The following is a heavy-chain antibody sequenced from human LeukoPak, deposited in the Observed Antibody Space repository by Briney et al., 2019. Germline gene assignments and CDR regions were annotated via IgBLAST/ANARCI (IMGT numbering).Heavy chain of an antibody. CDR2: INPNSGGT. CDR1: GYTFTGYY. CDR3: ARERVGTLGNFDY. J-gene: IGHJ4*02. D-gene: IGHD1-26*01. V-gene: IGHV1-2*02. Sequence: ASVKVSCKASGYTFTGYYMHWVRQAPGQGLELMGWINPNSGGTNYAQKFQGRVTMTRDTSISTAYMELSRLRSDDTAVYYCARERVGTLGNFDYWGQGTLVTVSS.